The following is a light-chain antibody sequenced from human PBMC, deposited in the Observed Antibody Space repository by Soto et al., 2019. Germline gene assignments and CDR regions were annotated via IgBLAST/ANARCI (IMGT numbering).Light chain of an antibody. J-gene: IGLJ2*01. CDR3: AAWDDSLNVVV. CDR2: TYD. CDR1: SSNIGSNN. Sequence: QSVLTQPPSASGTPGQTVTISCSGSSSNIGSNNVNWYQQLSGTAPKLLIYTYDQRPSGVPDRFSGSKSGTSASLAISGLQSDDEADYYCAAWDDSLNVVVFGGGTKLIVL. V-gene: IGLV1-44*01.